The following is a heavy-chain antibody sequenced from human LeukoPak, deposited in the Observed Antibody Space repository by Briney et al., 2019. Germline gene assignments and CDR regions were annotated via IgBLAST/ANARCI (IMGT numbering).Heavy chain of an antibody. CDR1: GGSISSSNW. Sequence: PSGTLSLTCAVSGGSISSSNWWSWVRQPPGKGLEWIGEIYHSGSTNYNPSLKSRVTISVDTSKNQFSLKMSSVTAADTAVYYCARLVVVAATGLEGFDYWGQGTLVIVSS. D-gene: IGHD2-15*01. V-gene: IGHV4-4*02. CDR2: IYHSGST. J-gene: IGHJ4*02. CDR3: ARLVVVAATGLEGFDY.